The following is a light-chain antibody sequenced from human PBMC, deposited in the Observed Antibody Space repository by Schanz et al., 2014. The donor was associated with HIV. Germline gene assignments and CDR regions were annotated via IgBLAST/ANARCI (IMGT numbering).Light chain of an antibody. CDR3: QQYHLWPVT. V-gene: IGKV3-15*01. CDR2: GTS. CDR1: QSVSGF. J-gene: IGKJ5*01. Sequence: EIVLTQSPGTLSLSPGERATLSCRASQSVSGFLAWYQQKPGQAPRLLIYGTSTRATGVPARFSGSRSGTEFSLTINSLQSEDFAVYFCQQYHLWPVTFGQGTRLEIK.